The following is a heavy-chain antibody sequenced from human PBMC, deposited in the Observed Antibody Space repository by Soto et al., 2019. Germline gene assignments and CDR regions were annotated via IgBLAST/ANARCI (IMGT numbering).Heavy chain of an antibody. V-gene: IGHV4-39*01. D-gene: IGHD2-15*01. CDR3: ARHNPLFGGSYYYFDY. CDR2: IYYSGST. CDR1: SGSISSSSYY. J-gene: IGHJ4*02. Sequence: SETLSLTCTVSSGSISSSSYYWGWIRQPPGKGLEWIGSIYYSGSTYYNPSLKSRVTISVDTSKNQFSLKLSSVTAADTAVYYCARHNPLFGGSYYYFDYWGQGTLVTVSS.